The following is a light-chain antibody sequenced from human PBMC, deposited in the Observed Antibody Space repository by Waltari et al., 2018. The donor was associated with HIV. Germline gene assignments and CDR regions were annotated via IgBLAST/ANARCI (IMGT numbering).Light chain of an antibody. CDR1: QSVRSIY. Sequence: EIVLTQSPGTLSLSPGERATLSCRASQSVRSIYLAWYQQRSGQAPRLLIYGASSRATGIPNRFSGSGSGTKFTLTIARLEPEDFAVYYCQQSETFGQGTRVEIK. CDR2: GAS. CDR3: QQSET. J-gene: IGKJ1*01. V-gene: IGKV3-20*01.